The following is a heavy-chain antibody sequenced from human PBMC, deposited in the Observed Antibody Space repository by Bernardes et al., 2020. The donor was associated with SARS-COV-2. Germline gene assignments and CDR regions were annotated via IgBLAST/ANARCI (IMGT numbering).Heavy chain of an antibody. V-gene: IGHV1-69*13. CDR1: GGTFSSYA. CDR3: ARAGITMVRGVMDYYGMDV. D-gene: IGHD3-10*01. Sequence: SVKVSCKASGGTFSSYAISWVRQAPGQGLEWMGGIIPIFGTANYAQKFQGRVTITADESTSTAYMELSSLRSEDTAVYYCARAGITMVRGVMDYYGMDVWGQGTTVTVSS. CDR2: IIPIFGTA. J-gene: IGHJ6*02.